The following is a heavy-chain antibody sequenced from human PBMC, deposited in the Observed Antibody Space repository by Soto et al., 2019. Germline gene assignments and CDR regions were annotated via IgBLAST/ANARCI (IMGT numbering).Heavy chain of an antibody. V-gene: IGHV4-59*08. CDR3: ARHKHPDYYDSSGDLFDY. Sequence: QVQLQESGPGLVKPSETLSLTCTVSGGSISSYYWSWIRQPPGKGLEWIGYIYYSGSTNYNPPLKRRVTISVDPSNNQFSLKLSSVTAADTAVYYCARHKHPDYYDSSGDLFDYWGQGTLVTVSS. J-gene: IGHJ4*02. CDR1: GGSISSYY. CDR2: IYYSGST. D-gene: IGHD3-22*01.